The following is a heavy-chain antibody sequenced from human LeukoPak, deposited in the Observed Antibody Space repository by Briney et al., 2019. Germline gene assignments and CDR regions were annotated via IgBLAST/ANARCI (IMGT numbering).Heavy chain of an antibody. Sequence: SETLSLTCAVYGGSFSGYYWSWIRQPPGKGLEWIGEINHSGSTNYNPSLKSRVTISVDTSKNQFSLKLSSVTAADTAVYYCARADCSSTSYIGDYYYMDAWGKGTTVTVSS. D-gene: IGHD2-2*01. J-gene: IGHJ6*03. CDR3: ARADCSSTSYIGDYYYMDA. CDR1: GGSFSGYY. V-gene: IGHV4-34*01. CDR2: INHSGST.